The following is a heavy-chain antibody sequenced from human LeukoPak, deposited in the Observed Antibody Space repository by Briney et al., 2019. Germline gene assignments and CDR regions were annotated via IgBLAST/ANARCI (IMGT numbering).Heavy chain of an antibody. Sequence: AASVKVTCKASGYTFTGYYMHWVRQAPGQGLEWMGWINPNSGGTNYAQKFQGRVTMTRDTSISTAYMELSRLRSDDTAVYQCAREQLVLGMDVWGQGNTVTVSS. D-gene: IGHD6-6*01. CDR2: INPNSGGT. CDR1: GYTFTGYY. J-gene: IGHJ6*02. CDR3: AREQLVLGMDV. V-gene: IGHV1-2*02.